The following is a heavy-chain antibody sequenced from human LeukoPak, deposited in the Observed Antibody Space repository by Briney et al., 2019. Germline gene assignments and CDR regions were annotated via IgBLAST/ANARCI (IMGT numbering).Heavy chain of an antibody. Sequence: GGSLRLSCAVSGFTFSGDWMHWVRQAPGKGLVWVSRSKSDGSSTSYADSVKGRFTISRDNSKNSLYLQMNSLRTEDTAFYYCTKDNSEYYYDSSGYYPDYWGQGTLVTVSS. CDR1: GFTFSGDW. J-gene: IGHJ4*02. CDR2: SKSDGSST. D-gene: IGHD3-22*01. V-gene: IGHV3-74*01. CDR3: TKDNSEYYYDSSGYYPDY.